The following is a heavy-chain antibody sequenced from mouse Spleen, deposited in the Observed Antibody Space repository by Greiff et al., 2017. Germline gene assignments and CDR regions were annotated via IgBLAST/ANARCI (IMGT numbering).Heavy chain of an antibody. V-gene: IGHV1-18*01. CDR2: INPYNGGT. D-gene: IGHD1-1*01. J-gene: IGHJ3*01. Sequence: EVKLMESGPELVKPGASMKISCKASGYSFTGYTMNWVKQSHGKNLEWIGLINPYNGGTSYNQKFKGKATLTVDKSSSTAYMELLSLTSEDSAVYYCASPRYGSSSAWFAYWGQGTLVTVSA. CDR1: GYSFTGYT. CDR3: ASPRYGSSSAWFAY.